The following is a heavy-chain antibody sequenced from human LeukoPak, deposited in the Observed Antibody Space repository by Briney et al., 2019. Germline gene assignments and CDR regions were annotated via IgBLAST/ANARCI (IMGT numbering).Heavy chain of an antibody. CDR1: GFTFSRYL. CDR2: IKADGSKE. D-gene: IGHD4-17*01. V-gene: IGHV3-7*04. Sequence: GGSLRLSCRASGFTFSRYLMTWVRQGPGKGLEWVANIKADGSKEYYVDSVMGRITISRDNAQNSLFLQMNSLRTDDTAVYYCARGYGDYYYGVDVWGQGTTVTVSS. CDR3: ARGYGDYYYGVDV. J-gene: IGHJ6*02.